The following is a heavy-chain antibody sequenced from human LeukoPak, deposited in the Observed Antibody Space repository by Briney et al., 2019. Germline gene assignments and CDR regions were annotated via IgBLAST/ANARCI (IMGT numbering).Heavy chain of an antibody. D-gene: IGHD3-22*01. CDR2: ISAYNGNT. CDR1: GYTFTSYG. Sequence: ASVKVSCKASGYTFTSYGISWVRQAPGQGLEWMGWISAYNGNTNYAQKLQGRVTLTTDTSTSTAYMELRSLRSDDTAVYYCARDRGVWYYYDSRGYPNGYWGQGTLVTVSS. CDR3: ARDRGVWYYYDSRGYPNGY. J-gene: IGHJ4*02. V-gene: IGHV1-18*01.